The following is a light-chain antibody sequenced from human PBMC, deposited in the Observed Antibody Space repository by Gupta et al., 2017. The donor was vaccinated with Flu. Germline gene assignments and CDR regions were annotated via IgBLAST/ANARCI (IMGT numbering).Light chain of an antibody. CDR2: GAS. CDR1: QSVSSIY. CDR3: QHSGSSPPIT. V-gene: IGKV3-20*01. J-gene: IGKJ4*01. Sequence: EMVLTQSPGTLYLSPGERATRSCRASQSVSSIYLAWYQQKPGQAPRLLISGASSRATGIPDRFSGSWSGTDFTLTISRLEPEDFAVYYCQHSGSSPPITFGGGTKVEIK.